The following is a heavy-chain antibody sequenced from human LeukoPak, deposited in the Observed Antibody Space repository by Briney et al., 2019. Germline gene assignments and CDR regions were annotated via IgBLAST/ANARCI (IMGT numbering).Heavy chain of an antibody. CDR3: AKDLGSGWLARTTYYFDY. Sequence: PGGSLRLSCAASGFTFSSYAMSWVRQAPGKGLEWTSAISGSGGSTYYADSVKGRFTISRDNSKNTLYLQMNSLRAEDTAVYYCAKDLGSGWLARTTYYFDYWGQGTLVTVSS. CDR2: ISGSGGST. D-gene: IGHD5-24*01. J-gene: IGHJ4*02. CDR1: GFTFSSYA. V-gene: IGHV3-23*01.